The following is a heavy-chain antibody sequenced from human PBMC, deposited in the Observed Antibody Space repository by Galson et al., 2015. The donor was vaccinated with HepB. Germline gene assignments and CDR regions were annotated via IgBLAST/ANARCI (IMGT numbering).Heavy chain of an antibody. CDR1: GFTFSSYS. CDR3: ARALYDFWSGYYYYYYGMDV. J-gene: IGHJ6*02. CDR2: ISSSSSHI. Sequence: SLRLSCAASGFTFSSYSMNWVRQAPGKGLEWVSSISSSSSHIYYADSVKGRLTISRDNAKNSLYLQMNSLRAEDTAVYYCARALYDFWSGYYYYYYGMDVWGQGTTVTVSS. D-gene: IGHD3-3*01. V-gene: IGHV3-21*01.